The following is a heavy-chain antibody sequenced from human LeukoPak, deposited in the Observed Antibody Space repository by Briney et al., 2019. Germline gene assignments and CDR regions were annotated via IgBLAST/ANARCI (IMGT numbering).Heavy chain of an antibody. CDR1: GGSISSSSYY. D-gene: IGHD6-13*01. CDR2: IYYSGST. V-gene: IGHV4-39*07. J-gene: IGHJ4*02. CDR3: VRDGGSAAGTNY. Sequence: SETLSLTCTVSGGSISSSSYYWGWIRQPPGKGLEWIGSIYYSGSTYYNPSLKSRVTISVDTSKNQFSLKLSSVTDADTAVYYCVRDGGSAAGTNYWGQGTLVTVSS.